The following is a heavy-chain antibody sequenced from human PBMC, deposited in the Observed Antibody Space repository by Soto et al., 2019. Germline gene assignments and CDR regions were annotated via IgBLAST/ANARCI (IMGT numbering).Heavy chain of an antibody. D-gene: IGHD4-17*01. CDR2: INRSGSI. CDR1: GGSFSGYY. J-gene: IGHJ4*02. V-gene: IGHV4-34*01. CDR3: ARGGLTTVPPLT. Sequence: QMQLQQWGAGLLKPSETLSLTCAVYGGSFSGYYYYWIRQPPGKGLEWIGEINRSGSINYNPSLKSRVTISVDTSKNQFSLTLSSVTAADTAIYYCARGGLTTVPPLTWGQGTLVTVSS.